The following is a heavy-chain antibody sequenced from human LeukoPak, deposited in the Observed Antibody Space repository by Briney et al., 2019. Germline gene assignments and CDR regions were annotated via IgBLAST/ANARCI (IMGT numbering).Heavy chain of an antibody. V-gene: IGHV3-23*01. CDR1: GFTFSSYA. Sequence: PGGSLRLSCAASGFTFSSYAMSWVRQAPGKGLEWVSAISGSGGSTYYADSVKGRFTISRDNSKNTLYLQMNSLRAEDTAVYYCAKDYYDSSGYLYCFDYWGQGTLVTVSS. D-gene: IGHD3-22*01. CDR3: AKDYYDSSGYLYCFDY. CDR2: ISGSGGST. J-gene: IGHJ4*02.